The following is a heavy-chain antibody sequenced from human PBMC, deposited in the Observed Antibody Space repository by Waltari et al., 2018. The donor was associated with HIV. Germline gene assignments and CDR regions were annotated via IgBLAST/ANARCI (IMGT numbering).Heavy chain of an antibody. V-gene: IGHV1-58*01. D-gene: IGHD4-17*01. J-gene: IGHJ6*02. Sequence: QMQLVQSGPEVKKPGTSVKVSCKASGFTFSSSAVQWVRQARGQRLEWIGWIVVGSGHTNYAQKCQERATITRDMSTSTAYMELSSLRSEDTAVYYCAVTTDYGGNSGHYYGMDVWGQGTTVTVSS. CDR1: GFTFSSSA. CDR2: IVVGSGHT. CDR3: AVTTDYGGNSGHYYGMDV.